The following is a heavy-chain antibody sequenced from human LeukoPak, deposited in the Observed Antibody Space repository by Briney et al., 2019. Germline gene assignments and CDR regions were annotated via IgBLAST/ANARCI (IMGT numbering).Heavy chain of an antibody. CDR3: ARTSLRDFTFDY. D-gene: IGHD3-3*01. Sequence: PSETLSLTCTVSGGSISSGDYYWSWIRQPPGKGLEWIGYIYYSGNTNYNSSLKSRVTISVDTSRNQFSLRLTSVTAADTAVYYCARTSLRDFTFDYWGQGTLVTVSS. V-gene: IGHV4-61*08. CDR1: GGSISSGDYY. J-gene: IGHJ4*02. CDR2: IYYSGNT.